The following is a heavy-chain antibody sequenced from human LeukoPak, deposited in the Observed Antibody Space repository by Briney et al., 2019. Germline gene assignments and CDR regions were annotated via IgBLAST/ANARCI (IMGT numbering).Heavy chain of an antibody. CDR3: ARTPYYDFWSGYYSASFDP. V-gene: IGHV1-2*02. J-gene: IGHJ5*02. Sequence: ASVKVSCKASGYTFTGYYMHWVGQAPGQGLEWMGWINPNSGGTNYAQKFQGRVTMTRDTSISTAYMELSRLRSDDTAVYYCARTPYYDFWSGYYSASFDPWGQGTLVTVSS. CDR2: INPNSGGT. CDR1: GYTFTGYY. D-gene: IGHD3-3*01.